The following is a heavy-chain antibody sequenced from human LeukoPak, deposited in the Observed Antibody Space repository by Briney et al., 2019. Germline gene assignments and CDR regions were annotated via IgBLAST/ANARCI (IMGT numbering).Heavy chain of an antibody. CDR2: AYYSGTN. Sequence: SETLSLTCHVSGGYITTYYWSWIRQPPGKRLEWIGYAYYSGTNEYNPSLRSRLTMSADASRNQFSLTLSSVTAGDTAIYYCATLNIESSSGWFFRSWGQGTLVSVSS. CDR1: GGYITTYY. V-gene: IGHV4-59*01. CDR3: ATLNIESSSGWFFRS. J-gene: IGHJ5*02. D-gene: IGHD6-19*01.